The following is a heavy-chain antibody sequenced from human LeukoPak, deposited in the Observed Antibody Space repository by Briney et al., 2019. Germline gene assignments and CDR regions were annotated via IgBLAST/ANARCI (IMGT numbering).Heavy chain of an antibody. J-gene: IGHJ4*02. CDR1: GFTFSSYA. CDR2: ISYDGSNK. D-gene: IGHD3-9*01. Sequence: GGSLRLSCAASGFTFSSYAMHWVRQAPGKGLEWVAVISYDGSNKYYADSVKGRFTISRDNSKNTLYLQMNSLRAEDTAVYYCARARYFGWSHFDYWGQGTLVTVSS. CDR3: ARARYFGWSHFDY. V-gene: IGHV3-30-3*01.